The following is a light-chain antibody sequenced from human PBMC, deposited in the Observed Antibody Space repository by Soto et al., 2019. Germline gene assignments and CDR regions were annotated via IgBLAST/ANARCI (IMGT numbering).Light chain of an antibody. CDR3: QQYYTTPQT. J-gene: IGKJ1*01. CDR2: WAS. Sequence: DIVMTQSPDSLAVSMGERATINCKSSQSVLNNSNNKNYLAWYQQKPGQPPQLLICWASSRESGVPDRFSGSGSGTDFTLTISSLQAEDVAFYFCQQYYTTPQTFGQRTKVDIK. CDR1: QSVLNNSNNKNY. V-gene: IGKV4-1*01.